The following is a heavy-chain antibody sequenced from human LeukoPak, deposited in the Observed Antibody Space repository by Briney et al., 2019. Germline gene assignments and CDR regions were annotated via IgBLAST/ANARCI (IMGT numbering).Heavy chain of an antibody. J-gene: IGHJ4*02. V-gene: IGHV4-59*01. CDR1: GGSISSYY. Sequence: SETLFLTCTVSGGSISSYYWSWIRQPPGKGLEWIGYIYYSGSTNYNPSLKSRVTISVDTSKNQFSLKLSSVTAADTAVYYCASGPLGRFDYWGQGTMVTVSS. CDR3: ASGPLGRFDY. D-gene: IGHD3-10*01. CDR2: IYYSGST.